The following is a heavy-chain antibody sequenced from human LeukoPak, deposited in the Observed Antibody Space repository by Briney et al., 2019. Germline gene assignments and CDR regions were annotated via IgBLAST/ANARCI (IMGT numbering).Heavy chain of an antibody. CDR1: GFTFSNYS. V-gene: IGHV3-21*01. CDR2: ISSSSSYM. CDR3: AREWELHNWFDP. J-gene: IGHJ5*02. D-gene: IGHD1-26*01. Sequence: GGSLRLSRAASGFTFSNYSMNWVRQAPGKGLEWVSFISSSSSYMYYADSVKGRFTISRDNAKNSLYLQMNSLRAEDTAVYYCAREWELHNWFDPWGQGTLVTVSS.